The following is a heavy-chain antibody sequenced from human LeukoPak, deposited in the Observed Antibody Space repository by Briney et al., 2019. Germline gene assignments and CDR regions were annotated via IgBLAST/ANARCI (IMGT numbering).Heavy chain of an antibody. CDR2: IRYDGSNK. CDR1: GFTFSSYG. D-gene: IGHD6-13*01. J-gene: IGHJ3*01. CDR3: VRSSSWQPYDAFDF. V-gene: IGHV3-30*02. Sequence: PGGSLRPSCATSGFTFSSYGMHWVRQAPGKGLEWVAFIRYDGSNKYYADPVKGRFTISRDNSKNTLYLQMISLRTEDTAVYYCVRSSSWQPYDAFDFWGQGTMVTVSS.